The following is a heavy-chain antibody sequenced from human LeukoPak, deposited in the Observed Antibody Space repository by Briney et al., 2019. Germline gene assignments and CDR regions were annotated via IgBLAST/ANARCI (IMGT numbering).Heavy chain of an antibody. Sequence: SETLSLTCTVSVASIRSGYYYWSWIRQPPGKGLEWIGYIYDSGSTYYNPSLKSRVTISVDTSKNQFSLKLSSVTAADTAVYYCARGRADYYYYYGMDVWGQGITVTVSS. CDR1: VASIRSGYYY. CDR2: IYDSGST. V-gene: IGHV4-30-4*01. CDR3: ARGRADYYYYYGMDV. D-gene: IGHD4/OR15-4a*01. J-gene: IGHJ6*02.